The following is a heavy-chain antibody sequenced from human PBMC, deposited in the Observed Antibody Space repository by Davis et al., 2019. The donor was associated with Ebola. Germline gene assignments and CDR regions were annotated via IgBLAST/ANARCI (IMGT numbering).Heavy chain of an antibody. V-gene: IGHV4-59*01. J-gene: IGHJ4*02. CDR2: IYYSGST. D-gene: IGHD7-27*01. Sequence: SETLSLTCTVSGGSISSYYWSWIRQPPGKGLEWIGYIYYSGSTNYNPSLKSRVTISVDTSKNQFSLKLSSVTAADTAVYYCARTKPGKKFDYWGQGTLVTVSS. CDR1: GGSISSYY. CDR3: ARTKPGKKFDY.